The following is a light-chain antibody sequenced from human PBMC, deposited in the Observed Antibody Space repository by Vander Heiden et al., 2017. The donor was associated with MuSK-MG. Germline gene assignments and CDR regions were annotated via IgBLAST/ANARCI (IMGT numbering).Light chain of an antibody. J-gene: IGKJ3*01. CDR3: QQYGSYPFT. CDR2: DAS. Sequence: EIVLTQSPATLSLSPGERATLSCRASQSVSSSYLAWYQQKPGLAPRLLIYDASSRATGIPDRFSGSGSGTDFTLTISRLQPEDFAVYYCQQYGSYPFTVGPGTKVDIK. CDR1: QSVSSSY. V-gene: IGKV3D-20*01.